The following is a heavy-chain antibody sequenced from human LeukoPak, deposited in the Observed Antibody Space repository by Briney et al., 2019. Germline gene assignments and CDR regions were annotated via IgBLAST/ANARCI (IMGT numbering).Heavy chain of an antibody. CDR1: GGSIISYY. CDR2: IYYSGST. D-gene: IGHD6-13*01. Sequence: PSETLSLTCTVSGGSIISYYWSWIRQPPGKGLEWIGYIYYSGSTNYNPSLKSRVTISVDTSKNQFSLKLSSVTAADTAVYYCARAGSSWYVDVWGKGTTVTVSS. J-gene: IGHJ6*03. CDR3: ARAGSSWYVDV. V-gene: IGHV4-59*01.